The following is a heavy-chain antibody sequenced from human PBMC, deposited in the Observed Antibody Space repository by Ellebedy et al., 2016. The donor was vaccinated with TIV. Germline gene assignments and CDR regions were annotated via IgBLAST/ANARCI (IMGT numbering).Heavy chain of an antibody. D-gene: IGHD3-16*01. CDR2: IKQDGSEK. CDR3: ARDYTSPGA. Sequence: GESLKISXAASGFTFSNYWMSWVRQAPGKGLEWVASIKQDGSEKNYVGSVKGRFTISRDNAKNTLYLQMNSLRAEDTAVYYCARDYTSPGAWGQGTLVTVSS. CDR1: GFTFSNYW. V-gene: IGHV3-7*01. J-gene: IGHJ4*02.